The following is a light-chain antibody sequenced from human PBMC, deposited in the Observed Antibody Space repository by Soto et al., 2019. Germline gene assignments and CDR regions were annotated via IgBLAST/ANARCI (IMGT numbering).Light chain of an antibody. CDR1: SSDVGGYKY. Sequence: QSVLTQPPSASGSPGQSVTISCTGTSSDVGGYKYVSWYQQHPGKVPKLMIYEVSKRPSGVPDRFSGSKSGNTASLSVSGLQAEDEADYYCSSYAGSNCDYVFGTGTKLTVL. CDR2: EVS. CDR3: SSYAGSNCDYV. V-gene: IGLV2-8*01. J-gene: IGLJ1*01.